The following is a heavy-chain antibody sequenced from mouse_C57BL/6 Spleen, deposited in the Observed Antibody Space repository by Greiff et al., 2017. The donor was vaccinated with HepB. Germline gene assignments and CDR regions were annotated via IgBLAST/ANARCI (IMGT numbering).Heavy chain of an antibody. CDR1: GFSLTSYG. CDR3: AKNPYNYYGSSYAMDY. Sequence: QVQLQQSGPGLVQPSQSLSITCTVSGFSLTSYGVHWVRQPPGKGLEWLGVIWSGGSTDYNAAFISRLSISKDNSKSQVFFKMNSLQADDTAIYYCAKNPYNYYGSSYAMDYWGQGTSVTVSS. J-gene: IGHJ4*01. V-gene: IGHV2-4*01. CDR2: IWSGGST. D-gene: IGHD1-1*01.